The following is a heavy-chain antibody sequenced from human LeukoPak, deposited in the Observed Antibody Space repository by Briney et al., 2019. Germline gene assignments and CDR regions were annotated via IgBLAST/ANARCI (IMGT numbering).Heavy chain of an antibody. D-gene: IGHD3-3*01. CDR3: AKRSVGYDFWSGVDY. J-gene: IGHJ4*02. V-gene: IGHV3-53*01. CDR2: IYSGDNT. CDR1: GFIVSNNY. Sequence: PGGSLRLSCTASGFIVSNNYMSWIRQAPGEGLEWVSVIYSGDNTYYADSVKGRFTISRDNSKNKLYLQMNRLRAEDTAVYYCAKRSVGYDFWSGVDYWGQGTLVTVSS.